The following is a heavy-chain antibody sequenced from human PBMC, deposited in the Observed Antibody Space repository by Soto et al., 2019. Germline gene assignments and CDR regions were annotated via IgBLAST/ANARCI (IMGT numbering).Heavy chain of an antibody. J-gene: IGHJ4*02. CDR2: INPNSGGT. Sequence: QVQLVQSGAEVKKPGASVKVSCKASGYIFTGYYMHWVRQAPGQGLEWMGWINPNSGGTNYAQKFQGRVTMTRDTSISTAYMELSRLRSDDTAVYYCARDQGLLWFGETIDYWGQGTLVTVSS. V-gene: IGHV1-2*02. CDR3: ARDQGLLWFGETIDY. D-gene: IGHD3-10*01. CDR1: GYIFTGYY.